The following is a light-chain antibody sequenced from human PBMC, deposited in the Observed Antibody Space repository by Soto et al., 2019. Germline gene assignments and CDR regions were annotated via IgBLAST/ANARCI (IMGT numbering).Light chain of an antibody. V-gene: IGKV3-20*01. CDR3: QQYGSSPIT. CDR1: QSVSSSY. Sequence: EIVLSQSPGTLSLSPGERATLSCSASQSVSSSYLAWYQQKSGQAPRLLIYGASSRATGIPDRFSGSGSGTDFTLTISRLEPEDFPVYYCQQYGSSPITFGQGTRPEI. J-gene: IGKJ5*01. CDR2: GAS.